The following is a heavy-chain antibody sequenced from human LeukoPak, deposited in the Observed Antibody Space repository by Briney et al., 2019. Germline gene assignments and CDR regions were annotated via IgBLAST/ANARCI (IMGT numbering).Heavy chain of an antibody. D-gene: IGHD2-2*01. V-gene: IGHV3-49*04. CDR1: GFTFGDYA. CDR2: IRSKAYGGTT. CDR3: SRGRTSSQI. J-gene: IGHJ4*02. Sequence: GGSLRLSCTASGFTFGDYAMTWVRQAPGKGLEWVGFIRSKAYGGTTEYAASVKGRFSISRDDSKSIAYLQMNSLKTEDTAAYYCSRGRTSSQIWGQGTLVTVSS.